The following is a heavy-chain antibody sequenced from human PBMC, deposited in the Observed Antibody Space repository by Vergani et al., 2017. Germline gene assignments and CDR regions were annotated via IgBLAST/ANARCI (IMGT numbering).Heavy chain of an antibody. CDR3: ARNLVQALRYFDWSTNYYGMDV. Sequence: QVQLVQSGSELKKPGASVKVSCKASGYTFTSYAMNWVRQAPGQGLEWMGWINTNTGNPTYAQGFTGRFVFSLDTSVSTAYLQICSLKAEDTAVYYCARNLVQALRYFDWSTNYYGMDVWGQGTTVTVSS. D-gene: IGHD3-9*01. CDR2: INTNTGNP. CDR1: GYTFTSYA. J-gene: IGHJ6*02. V-gene: IGHV7-4-1*01.